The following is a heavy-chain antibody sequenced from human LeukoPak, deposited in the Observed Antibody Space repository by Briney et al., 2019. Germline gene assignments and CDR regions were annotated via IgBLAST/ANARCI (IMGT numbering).Heavy chain of an antibody. CDR1: GFTVSSNY. Sequence: GGSLRLSCAASGFTVSSNYMSWVRQAPGKGLEWVAVISYDGSNKYYADSVKGRFTISRDNSKNTLYLQMNSLRAEDTAVYYCARDGSPRVEGYFDYWGQGTLVTVSS. CDR3: ARDGSPRVEGYFDY. V-gene: IGHV3-30*03. CDR2: ISYDGSNK. D-gene: IGHD2-15*01. J-gene: IGHJ4*02.